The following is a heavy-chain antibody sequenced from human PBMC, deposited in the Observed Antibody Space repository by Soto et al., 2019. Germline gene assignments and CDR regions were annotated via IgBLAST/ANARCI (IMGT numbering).Heavy chain of an antibody. CDR1: GYTFTNSG. D-gene: IGHD1-26*01. Sequence: GASVKVSCKASGYTFTNSGISWVRQAPGQGLEWMGWISTDNGNTNYAQHLQGRVSMTTDTSTSTAYMDLRSLRSDDTAVYYCARDSLPGGELPYYYYYGMDVWGQGTTVTVSS. V-gene: IGHV1-18*01. CDR3: ARDSLPGGELPYYYYYGMDV. J-gene: IGHJ6*02. CDR2: ISTDNGNT.